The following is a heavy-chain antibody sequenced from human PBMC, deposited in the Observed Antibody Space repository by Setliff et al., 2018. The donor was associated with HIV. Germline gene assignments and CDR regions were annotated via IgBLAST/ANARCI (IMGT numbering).Heavy chain of an antibody. CDR1: GDTFNSHA. V-gene: IGHV1-69*13. D-gene: IGHD2-15*01. Sequence: GASVKVSCKASGDTFNSHAISWVRQAPGQGLEWMGGIIPIFGTPNYAQKFKGRLTITADESTSTVYMELSSLRSEDTAVYYCARDSRDIVVVIAPEPEPYYYYGMDVWGEGTTVTVS. CDR2: IIPIFGTP. J-gene: IGHJ6*02. CDR3: ARDSRDIVVVIAPEPEPYYYYGMDV.